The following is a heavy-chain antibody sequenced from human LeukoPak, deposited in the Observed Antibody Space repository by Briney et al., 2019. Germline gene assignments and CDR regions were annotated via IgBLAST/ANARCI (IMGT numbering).Heavy chain of an antibody. CDR3: ARDDYYDGSGYSRGHGDY. CDR2: ISYDGSNK. Sequence: PGRSLRLSCAASGFTLSSYAMHWVRQAPGKGLEWVAVISYDGSNKYYAESVKGRFTISRDNSRSTLNLQMNSLRAEDTAVYYCARDDYYDGSGYSRGHGDYWGQGTLVTVSS. J-gene: IGHJ4*02. V-gene: IGHV3-30-3*01. D-gene: IGHD3-22*01. CDR1: GFTLSSYA.